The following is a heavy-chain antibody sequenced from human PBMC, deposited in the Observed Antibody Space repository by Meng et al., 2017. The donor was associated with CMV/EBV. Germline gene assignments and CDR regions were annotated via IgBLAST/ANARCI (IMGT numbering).Heavy chain of an antibody. J-gene: IGHJ4*02. D-gene: IGHD2-15*01. Sequence: GGSLRLSCAASGFTFSSYAMSWVHQAPGKGLEWVSAISGSGGSTYYADSVKGRFTISRDNSKNTLYLQMNSLRAEDTAVYYCAKDLGSYCSGGSCYNVFDYWGQGTLVTVSS. CDR3: AKDLGSYCSGGSCYNVFDY. V-gene: IGHV3-23*01. CDR1: GFTFSSYA. CDR2: ISGSGGST.